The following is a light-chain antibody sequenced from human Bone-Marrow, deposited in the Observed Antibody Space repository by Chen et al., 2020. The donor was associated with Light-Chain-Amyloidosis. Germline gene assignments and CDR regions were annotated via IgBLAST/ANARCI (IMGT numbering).Light chain of an antibody. CDR2: GSS. CDR3: QHYCTSPHT. CDR1: QTISSNY. V-gene: IGKV3-20*01. J-gene: IGKJ4*01. Sequence: EIVLTQSPGTLSLSPGEGANLSCRASQTISSNYLTWYQQKFGQAPRLLIYGSSSRATGIPDRFTGSGSGTDFTLTINRLEPEDFAMYYCQHYCTSPHTFGVGTKVEIK.